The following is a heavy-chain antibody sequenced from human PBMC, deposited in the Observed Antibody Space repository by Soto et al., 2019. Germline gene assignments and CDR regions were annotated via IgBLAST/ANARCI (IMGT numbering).Heavy chain of an antibody. J-gene: IGHJ4*02. CDR2: IWYDGSKK. V-gene: IGHV3-33*01. D-gene: IGHD6-19*01. CDR3: ARDCAGYSSGWYQRGGFDY. Sequence: QVQLVESGGGVVQPGRSLRLSCAASGFTFSSYGMHWVRQAPGKGLEWVAVIWYDGSKKYYADSVKGRFTISRDNSKNTLYHQNNSLRAEDTAVYYCARDCAGYSSGWYQRGGFDYWGQGTLVTVSS. CDR1: GFTFSSYG.